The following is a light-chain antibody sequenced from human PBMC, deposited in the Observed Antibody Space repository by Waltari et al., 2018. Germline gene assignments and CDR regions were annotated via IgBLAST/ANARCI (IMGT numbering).Light chain of an antibody. CDR3: SSYTTSSTDV. Sequence: QSALTQPASVSGSPGQSITISCTGTSSDIGAFKYVSWYQQHPGKAPELIIYDVNSRPSGVSNQFSGSKSGNTASLTISGLQAEDEADYYCSSYTTSSTDVLGTGTKVTVL. J-gene: IGLJ1*01. CDR2: DVN. V-gene: IGLV2-14*03. CDR1: SSDIGAFKY.